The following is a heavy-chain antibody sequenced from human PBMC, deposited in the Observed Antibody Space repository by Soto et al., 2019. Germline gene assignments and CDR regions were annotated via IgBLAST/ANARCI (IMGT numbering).Heavy chain of an antibody. D-gene: IGHD3-9*01. V-gene: IGHV3-15*01. Sequence: PGGSLRLSCAASGCNFSNAWMSWVRQAPGKGLEWVGRIKSKTDGGTTDYAAPVKGRFTISRDDSKNTLYLQMNSLKTEDTAVYYCTTYFDWSPFDYWGQGTLVTVSS. J-gene: IGHJ4*02. CDR1: GCNFSNAW. CDR3: TTYFDWSPFDY. CDR2: IKSKTDGGTT.